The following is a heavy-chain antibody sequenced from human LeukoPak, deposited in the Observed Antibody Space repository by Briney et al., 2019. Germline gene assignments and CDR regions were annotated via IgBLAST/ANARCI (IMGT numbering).Heavy chain of an antibody. V-gene: IGHV3-74*01. CDR1: GFTFSSYW. CDR3: ARAPGTMIVVDY. CDR2: INSDGSSI. D-gene: IGHD3-22*01. Sequence: GGSLRLSCAASGFTFSSYWMHWVRQAPGKGLVWVSRINSDGSSIRYADSVKGRFTISRDNAKNTLYLQMNSLRPDDTAVYYCARAPGTMIVVDYWGQGTLVTVSS. J-gene: IGHJ4*02.